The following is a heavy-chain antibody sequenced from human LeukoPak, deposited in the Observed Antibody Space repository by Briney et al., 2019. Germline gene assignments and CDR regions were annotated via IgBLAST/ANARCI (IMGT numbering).Heavy chain of an antibody. D-gene: IGHD3-22*01. CDR2: ISSSSSYI. Sequence: AGGSLRLSCAASGFTFSSYSMNWVRQAPGKGLEWVSSISSSSSYIYYADSVKGRFTISRDNAKNSLHLQMNSLRAEDTAVYYCAREHYYDSSGSPNCMDVWGKGTTVTVSS. V-gene: IGHV3-21*01. CDR1: GFTFSSYS. J-gene: IGHJ6*03. CDR3: AREHYYDSSGSPNCMDV.